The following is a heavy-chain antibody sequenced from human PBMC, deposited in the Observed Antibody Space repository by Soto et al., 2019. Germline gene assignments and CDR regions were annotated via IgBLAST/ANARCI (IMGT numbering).Heavy chain of an antibody. V-gene: IGHV4-39*01. CDR1: GGSISSSSYY. Sequence: SETLSLACTVSGGSISSSSYYWGWIRQPPGKGLEWIGSIYYSGSTYYNPSLKSRVTISVDTSKNQFSLKLSSVTAADTAVYYCARPPYGDYYYYGMDVWGQGTTVTVSS. CDR3: ARPPYGDYYYYGMDV. CDR2: IYYSGST. D-gene: IGHD4-17*01. J-gene: IGHJ6*02.